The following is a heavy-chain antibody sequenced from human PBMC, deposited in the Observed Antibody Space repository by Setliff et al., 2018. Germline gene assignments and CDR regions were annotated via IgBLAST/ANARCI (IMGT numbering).Heavy chain of an antibody. Sequence: TLSLTCAVSGASINSNNWWSWVRQPPGKGLEWIGEIYHTENTNYNPSLKSRVTISIDKFRHQFSLKLTSVTAADTAVYYCVRMSGFLYMDVWGKGTTVTVS. CDR1: GASINSNNW. CDR3: VRMSGFLYMDV. J-gene: IGHJ6*03. V-gene: IGHV4-4*02. CDR2: IYHTENT. D-gene: IGHD3-3*01.